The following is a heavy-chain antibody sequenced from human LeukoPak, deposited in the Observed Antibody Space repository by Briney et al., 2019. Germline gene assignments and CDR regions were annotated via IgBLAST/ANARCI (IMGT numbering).Heavy chain of an antibody. Sequence: GGSLTLSCSVSGFTFSDYYMSWIRQAPGKGLEGVSYISSSGSTIYYADSVKGRFTISRDNAKNSLYLQMNSLRAEDTAVYYCARDSSSQPDSFFDYWGQGTLVTVSS. D-gene: IGHD6-6*01. J-gene: IGHJ4*02. CDR2: ISSSGSTI. V-gene: IGHV3-11*01. CDR1: GFTFSDYY. CDR3: ARDSSSQPDSFFDY.